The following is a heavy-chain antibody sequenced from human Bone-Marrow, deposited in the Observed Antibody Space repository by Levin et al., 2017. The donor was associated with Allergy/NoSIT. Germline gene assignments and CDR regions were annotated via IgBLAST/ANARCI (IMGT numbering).Heavy chain of an antibody. J-gene: IGHJ4*02. Sequence: SETLSLTCTVSGGSISSSSYYWGWIRQPPGKGLEWIGSIYYSGSTYYNPSLKCRVTISVDTSKNQFSLKLSSVTAADTAVYYCARHLLTRGLAFIAAAAHKSGYYFDYWGQGTLVTVSS. CDR1: GGSISSSSYY. CDR2: IYYSGST. D-gene: IGHD6-13*01. V-gene: IGHV4-39*01. CDR3: ARHLLTRGLAFIAAAAHKSGYYFDY.